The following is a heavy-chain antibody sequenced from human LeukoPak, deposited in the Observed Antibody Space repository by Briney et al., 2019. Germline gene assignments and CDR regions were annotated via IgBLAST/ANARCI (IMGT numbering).Heavy chain of an antibody. J-gene: IGHJ3*01. CDR1: GGSVSSGSYY. CDR2: IYYSGST. Sequence: SETLSLTCTVSGGSVSSGSYYWSWIRQPPGKGLEWIGYIYYSGSTNYNPSLKSRVTISVDMSKNQFSLRLSSVTTAATAVYYCARVPGGGTAANWGQGTMVTVSS. D-gene: IGHD1-7*01. V-gene: IGHV4-61*01. CDR3: ARVPGGGTAAN.